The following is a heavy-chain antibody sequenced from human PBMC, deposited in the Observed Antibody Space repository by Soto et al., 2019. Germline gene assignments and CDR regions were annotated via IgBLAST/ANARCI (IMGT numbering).Heavy chain of an antibody. CDR2: INHSGST. V-gene: IGHV4-34*01. D-gene: IGHD1-20*01. J-gene: IGHJ4*02. Sequence: QVQLQQWGAGLLKPSETLSLTCAVYGGSFSGYYWSWIRQPPGKGLAWIGEINHSGSTNYNPSLKSRGTISVDTSKNQFSLKLSSVTAADTAVYYCARVPRITGTHLTGWGQGTMVTVSS. CDR1: GGSFSGYY. CDR3: ARVPRITGTHLTG.